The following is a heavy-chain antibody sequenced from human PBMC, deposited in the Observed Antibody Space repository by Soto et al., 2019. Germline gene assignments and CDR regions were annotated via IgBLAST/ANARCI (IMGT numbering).Heavy chain of an antibody. CDR2: INSDGSST. V-gene: IGHV3-74*01. Sequence: EVQLVESGGGLVQPGGSLRLSCAASGFTFSSYWMHWVRQAPGKRLVWVSRINSDGSSTSYADSVKGRFTISRDNAKNTLYLQMNSLRAEDTAVYYCSVADIVVVPAAIDYYYYYMDVWGKGTTVTVSS. J-gene: IGHJ6*03. CDR1: GFTFSSYW. CDR3: SVADIVVVPAAIDYYYYYMDV. D-gene: IGHD2-2*02.